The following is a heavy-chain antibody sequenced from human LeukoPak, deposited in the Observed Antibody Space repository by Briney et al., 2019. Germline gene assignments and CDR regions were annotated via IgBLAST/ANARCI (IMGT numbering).Heavy chain of an antibody. V-gene: IGHV3-7*01. J-gene: IGHJ4*02. Sequence: GGSLRLSCAASGFAFSNYWMNWARQAPGKGLEWVANIKQDGSETYYVDSVKGRFTISRDNAKNSLYLQMNSLRTEDTALYYCDSTNSFSYWGQGTLVTVSS. CDR2: IKQDGSET. CDR1: GFAFSNYW. CDR3: DSTNSFSY. D-gene: IGHD2-2*01.